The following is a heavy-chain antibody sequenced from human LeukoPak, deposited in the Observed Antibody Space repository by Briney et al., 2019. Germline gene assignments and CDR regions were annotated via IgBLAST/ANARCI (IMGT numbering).Heavy chain of an antibody. CDR1: GVSISSSSYY. CDR3: ASIPGIAAAGIYY. CDR2: IYYSGST. Sequence: SETLSLTCTVSGVSISSSSYYWGWIRQPPGKGLEWIGSIYYSGSTYYNPSLKSRVTISVDTSKNQFSLKLSSVTAADTAVYYCASIPGIAAAGIYYWGQGTLVTVSS. J-gene: IGHJ4*02. D-gene: IGHD6-13*01. V-gene: IGHV4-39*01.